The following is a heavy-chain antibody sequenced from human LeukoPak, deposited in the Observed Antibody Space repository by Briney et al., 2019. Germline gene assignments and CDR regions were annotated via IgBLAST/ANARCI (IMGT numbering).Heavy chain of an antibody. D-gene: IGHD1-20*01. V-gene: IGHV3-7*01. J-gene: IGHJ6*02. CDR2: IKKDGSEE. Sequence: GGSLRLSCAASGFKVSDSWVGSVRQAPGKGPGWVANIKKDGSEENYLDSVEGRFTVSRDNARHSLCLQMNSLRVEDTAVCYCASYDNWVVWDFWGQGTTVSVSS. CDR1: GFKVSDSW. CDR3: ASYDNWVVWDF.